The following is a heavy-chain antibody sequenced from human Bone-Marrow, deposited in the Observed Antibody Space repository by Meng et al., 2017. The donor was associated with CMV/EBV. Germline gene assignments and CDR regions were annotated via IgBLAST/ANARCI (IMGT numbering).Heavy chain of an antibody. CDR2: INHSGST. J-gene: IGHJ4*02. CDR3: ARGVGATGNHCDH. D-gene: IGHD1-26*01. CDR1: GGSFSGYY. Sequence: SETLSLTCAVYGGSFSGYYWSWIRQPPGKGLEWIGEINHSGSTNYNPSLKSRVTISVDTSKNQFSLKLRPVTAADTAVYYCARGVGATGNHCDHWGQGTRVTGSS. V-gene: IGHV4-34*01.